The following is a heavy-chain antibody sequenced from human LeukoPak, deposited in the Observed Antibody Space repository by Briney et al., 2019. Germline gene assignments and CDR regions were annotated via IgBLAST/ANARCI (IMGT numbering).Heavy chain of an antibody. D-gene: IGHD5-24*01. J-gene: IGHJ5*02. CDR1: GFTFSSYS. Sequence: GGSLRLSCGASGFTFSSYSMDWVRQVPGMGLEWLAYIGGSGGPILYADSVKGRFTISRDNAKNSLYLQMNSLRDDDTAVYYCVREGGPMAPYWGLGPWGRGTLVIVSS. CDR2: IGGSGGPI. CDR3: VREGGPMAPYWGLGP. V-gene: IGHV3-48*02.